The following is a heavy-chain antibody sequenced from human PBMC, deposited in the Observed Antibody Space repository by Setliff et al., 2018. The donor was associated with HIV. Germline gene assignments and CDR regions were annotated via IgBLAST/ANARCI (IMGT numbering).Heavy chain of an antibody. CDR1: GGSLSRTSYY. CDR2: IYFTGSA. Sequence: PSETLSLTCTVSGGSLSRTSYYWGWIRQPPGKGLEWLGTIYFTGSAYYNPSLKSRVTISVDTSKNLFSLRLSSVTASGTAVYYCARQAIFGYYDSSGYLDYWGQGTLVTVSS. V-gene: IGHV4-39*01. J-gene: IGHJ4*02. CDR3: ARQAIFGYYDSSGYLDY. D-gene: IGHD3-22*01.